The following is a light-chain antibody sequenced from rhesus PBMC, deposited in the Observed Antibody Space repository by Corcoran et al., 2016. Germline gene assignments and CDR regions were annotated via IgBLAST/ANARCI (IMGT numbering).Light chain of an antibody. Sequence: DIQMTQSPSSLSASVGDRVTITCRASQGITNDLAWYQQKPGETPKLLIYEASSLQSGIPSRFSGSGSGTDFTLTISSLPSEDFATYYCQHYYNSPLTFGGGTKVEIK. CDR3: QHYYNSPLT. CDR2: EAS. J-gene: IGKJ4*01. V-gene: IGKV1-22*01. CDR1: QGITND.